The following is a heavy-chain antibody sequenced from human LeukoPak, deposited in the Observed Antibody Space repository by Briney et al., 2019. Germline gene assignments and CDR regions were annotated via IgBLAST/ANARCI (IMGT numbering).Heavy chain of an antibody. J-gene: IGHJ4*02. Sequence: SETLSLTCAVYGGSFSGYYWSWIRQPPGKGLEWIGEINHSGSTNYNPSLKSRVTISVDTSKNQFSLKLSSVTAADTAVYYCARGDGGVDTAMVDRFDYWGQGTLVTVSS. CDR2: INHSGST. V-gene: IGHV4-34*01. CDR1: GGSFSGYY. CDR3: ARGDGGVDTAMVDRFDY. D-gene: IGHD5-18*01.